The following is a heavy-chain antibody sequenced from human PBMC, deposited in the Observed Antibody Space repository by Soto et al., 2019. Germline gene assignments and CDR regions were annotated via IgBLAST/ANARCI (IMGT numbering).Heavy chain of an antibody. CDR1: GGSISSSSYY. CDR2: IYYRGST. CDR3: ARHVGATNFDY. Sequence: QLQLQESGPGLVKPSETLSLTCTVSGGSISSSSYYWGWIRHPPGKGLEWIGSIYYRGSTYYNPSLKTRVTISVDTSKNQFSLKLSSVTAADTAVYYCARHVGATNFDYWGQGTLVTVSS. V-gene: IGHV4-39*01. J-gene: IGHJ4*02. D-gene: IGHD1-26*01.